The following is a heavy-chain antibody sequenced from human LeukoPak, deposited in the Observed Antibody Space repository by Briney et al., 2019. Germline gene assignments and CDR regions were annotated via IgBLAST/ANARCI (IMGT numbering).Heavy chain of an antibody. CDR3: AKDRIAAAGTVDY. CDR2: ISGSGDTP. Sequence: GGSLRLSYAATGFTFSSYAMTWVRQAPGKGLEWVSGISGSGDTPYYADSVKGRFTISRDNSKNTLYLQMSSLRAEDTAIYYCAKDRIAAAGTVDYWGQGTLVTVSS. J-gene: IGHJ4*02. V-gene: IGHV3-23*01. D-gene: IGHD6-13*01. CDR1: GFTFSSYA.